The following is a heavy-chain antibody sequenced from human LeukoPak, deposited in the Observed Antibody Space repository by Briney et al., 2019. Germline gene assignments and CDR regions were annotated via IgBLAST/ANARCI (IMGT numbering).Heavy chain of an antibody. Sequence: PSETLSLTCTVSGGSISSYYWSWIRQPPGKGLEWSGDIYYSGSTNYNPSLKSRVTISVDTSKNQFSLKLSSVTAADTAMYYCARVIAVAGGVPPRYFDYWGQGTLVTVSS. CDR1: GGSISSYY. D-gene: IGHD6-19*01. CDR3: ARVIAVAGGVPPRYFDY. CDR2: IYYSGST. J-gene: IGHJ4*02. V-gene: IGHV4-59*01.